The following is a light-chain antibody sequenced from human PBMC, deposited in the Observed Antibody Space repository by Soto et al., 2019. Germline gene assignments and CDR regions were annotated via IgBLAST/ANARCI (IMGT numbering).Light chain of an antibody. J-gene: IGKJ1*01. CDR3: QQYNNWTRK. V-gene: IGKV3-15*01. CDR2: GAS. Sequence: EIVMTQSPATLSVSPGERATLPCRASQSVSSNLAWYQQKPGQAPRLLIYGASTRATGIPARFSGSGSGTEFTLTISSLQSEDFAVYYCQQYNNWTRKFGQGTKVDI. CDR1: QSVSSN.